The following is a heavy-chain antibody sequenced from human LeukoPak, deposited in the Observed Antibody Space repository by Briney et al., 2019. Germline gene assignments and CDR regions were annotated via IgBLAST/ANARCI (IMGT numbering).Heavy chain of an antibody. CDR1: GGTFSSYA. D-gene: IGHD3-22*01. V-gene: IGHV1-18*01. Sequence: ASVKVSCKASGGTFSSYAISWVRQAPGQGLEWMGWISAYNGNTNYAQKLQGRVTMTTDTSTSTAYMELRSLRSDDTAVYYCARVSYYYDSSGSFDPWGQGTLVTVSS. CDR2: ISAYNGNT. J-gene: IGHJ5*02. CDR3: ARVSYYYDSSGSFDP.